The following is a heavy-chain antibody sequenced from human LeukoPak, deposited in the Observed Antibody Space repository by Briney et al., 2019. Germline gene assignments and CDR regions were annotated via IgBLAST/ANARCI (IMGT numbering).Heavy chain of an antibody. J-gene: IGHJ4*02. D-gene: IGHD5-18*01. Sequence: GGSLRLSCAASGFTFSSYSMNWVRQAPGKGLEWVSSISSSSSYTYYADSVEGRFTISRDNAKNSLYLQMNSLRAEDTAVYYCAKDQGIQLDYWGQGTLVTVSS. CDR2: ISSSSSYT. V-gene: IGHV3-21*01. CDR1: GFTFSSYS. CDR3: AKDQGIQLDY.